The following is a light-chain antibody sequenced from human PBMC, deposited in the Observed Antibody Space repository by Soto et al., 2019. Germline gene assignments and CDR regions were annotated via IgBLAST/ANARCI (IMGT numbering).Light chain of an antibody. CDR1: SSNIGAGYD. CDR2: GNI. J-gene: IGLJ1*01. Sequence: QSLLTHPPSLSGAPGQRVTISCTGSSSNIGAGYDVHWYQQRPGTAPKLLIFGNINRPSGVPDRFSGSKPGTSASLAITGLQAEDEGDYYCQSYDSTLSARYVFGTGTEVTVL. V-gene: IGLV1-40*01. CDR3: QSYDSTLSARYV.